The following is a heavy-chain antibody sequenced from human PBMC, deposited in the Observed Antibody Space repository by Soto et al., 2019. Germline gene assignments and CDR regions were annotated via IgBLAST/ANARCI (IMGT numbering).Heavy chain of an antibody. D-gene: IGHD1-7*01. Sequence: GGSLSLSCAASGFTFSSYAMSWVRQAPGKGLEWVSAISGSGGSTYYADSVKGRFTISRDNSKNTLYLQMNSLRAEDTAVYYCAKGELELPELDYYYYYMDVWGKGTTVTVSS. J-gene: IGHJ6*03. V-gene: IGHV3-23*01. CDR1: GFTFSSYA. CDR3: AKGELELPELDYYYYYMDV. CDR2: ISGSGGST.